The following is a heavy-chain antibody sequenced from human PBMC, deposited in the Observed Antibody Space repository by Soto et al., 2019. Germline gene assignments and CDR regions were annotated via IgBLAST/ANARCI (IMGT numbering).Heavy chain of an antibody. D-gene: IGHD3-10*01. V-gene: IGHV1-69*13. J-gene: IGHJ4*02. CDR2: IIPIFGTA. Sequence: GASVKVSCKASGGTFSSYAISWVRQAPGQGLEWMGGIIPIFGTANYAQKFQGRVTITADESTSTAYMELSSLRSEDTAVYYCARYRNMVRGVMAFDYWGQGTLVTVSS. CDR1: GGTFSSYA. CDR3: ARYRNMVRGVMAFDY.